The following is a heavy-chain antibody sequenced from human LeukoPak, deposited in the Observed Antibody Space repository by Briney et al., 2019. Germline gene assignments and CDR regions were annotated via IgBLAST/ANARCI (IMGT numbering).Heavy chain of an antibody. Sequence: GRSLRLSCAASGFTFSSYWMHWVRQAPGKGLVWVSRINSDGSTTSYADSVKGRITISRDNAKNTQHLQMNSLRAEDTAVYYCVGGSYYFDYWGQGTLVTVSS. CDR2: INSDGSTT. CDR3: VGGSYYFDY. D-gene: IGHD1-26*01. V-gene: IGHV3-74*01. CDR1: GFTFSSYW. J-gene: IGHJ4*02.